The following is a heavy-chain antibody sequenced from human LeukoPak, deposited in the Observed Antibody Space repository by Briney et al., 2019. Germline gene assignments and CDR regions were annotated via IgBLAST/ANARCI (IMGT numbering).Heavy chain of an antibody. J-gene: IGHJ4*02. V-gene: IGHV4-34*01. CDR3: SRGLGYSYGFYYFDY. Sequence: SETLSLTCAVYGGSFSGYYWSWIRQPPGKGLEWIGEINHSGSTNYNPSLKSRVTISVDTSKNQFSLKLNSVTAADTAVYYCSRGLGYSYGFYYFDYWGQGTLVTVSS. D-gene: IGHD5-18*01. CDR1: GGSFSGYY. CDR2: INHSGST.